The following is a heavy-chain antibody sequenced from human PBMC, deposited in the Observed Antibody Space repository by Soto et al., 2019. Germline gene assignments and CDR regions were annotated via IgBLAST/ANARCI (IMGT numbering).Heavy chain of an antibody. CDR1: GGTFSSYA. V-gene: IGHV1-69*13. CDR2: IIPIFGTA. J-gene: IGHJ6*02. CDR3: ARVVGKYYYYYGMGV. D-gene: IGHD1-26*01. Sequence: SVKVSCKDSGGTFSSYAISWVRQAPAQGLELMGGIIPIFGTANYAQKFQGRVTIAAEESTSTAYMELSSLRSEDTGVYYCARVVGKYYYYYGMGVWGQETTVTVSS.